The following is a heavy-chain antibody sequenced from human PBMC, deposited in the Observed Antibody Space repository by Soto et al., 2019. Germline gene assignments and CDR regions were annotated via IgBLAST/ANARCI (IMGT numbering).Heavy chain of an antibody. CDR3: AKDSDYYDSSGYYPRFDY. CDR1: GYTFTIYG. J-gene: IGHJ4*02. CDR2: ISAYNGNT. Sequence: ASVKVSCKASGYTFTIYGISWVRQAPGQGLEWMGWISAYNGNTNYAQKLQGRVTMTTDTSTSTAYMELRSLRAEDTAVYYCAKDSDYYDSSGYYPRFDYWGQGTLVTVSS. V-gene: IGHV1-18*01. D-gene: IGHD3-22*01.